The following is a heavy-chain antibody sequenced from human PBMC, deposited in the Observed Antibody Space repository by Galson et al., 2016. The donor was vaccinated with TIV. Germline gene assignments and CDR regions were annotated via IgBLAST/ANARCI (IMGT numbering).Heavy chain of an antibody. Sequence: SLRLSCAMSGFDFTVYAMHWVRQAPGKGLEWVAHVWYDGSKTYYVDSVKGRFIISRENFKNAVYLQMNRLRPEDTAVYYCARDSPGDNLAGSYYFDYWGQGALVTVSS. CDR1: GFDFTVYA. CDR2: VWYDGSKT. D-gene: IGHD3-9*01. CDR3: ARDSPGDNLAGSYYFDY. J-gene: IGHJ4*02. V-gene: IGHV3-33*01.